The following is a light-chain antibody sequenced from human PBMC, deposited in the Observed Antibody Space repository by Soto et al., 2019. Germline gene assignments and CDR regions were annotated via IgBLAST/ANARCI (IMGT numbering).Light chain of an antibody. Sequence: DIQMTQSPSSLSASVGARAPITCRASQCIRNELGWYQQKPGKAPKRLIYAASTLQSGVPSRFSGSGPGTDFTLTISCLQSEDFATYYCQQYYSYPLTFGGGTKVDIK. CDR1: QCIRNE. J-gene: IGKJ4*01. CDR2: AAS. V-gene: IGKV1-17*01. CDR3: QQYYSYPLT.